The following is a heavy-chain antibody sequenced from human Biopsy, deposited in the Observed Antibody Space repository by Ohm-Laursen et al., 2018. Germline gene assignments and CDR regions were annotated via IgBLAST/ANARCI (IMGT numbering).Heavy chain of an antibody. J-gene: IGHJ4*02. V-gene: IGHV4-61*01. Sequence: GTLPLTCTVSGDSLSSGPDNWSWVRQPPGQGLEYIGFIYSGGNTNYNPSLQNRVTMSVDTSKNQFSLKLSSVIAADTAVYYCARGRRTSGWPYFANWGQGALVIVSP. CDR3: ARGRRTSGWPYFAN. CDR2: IYSGGNT. CDR1: GDSLSSGPDN. D-gene: IGHD6-19*01.